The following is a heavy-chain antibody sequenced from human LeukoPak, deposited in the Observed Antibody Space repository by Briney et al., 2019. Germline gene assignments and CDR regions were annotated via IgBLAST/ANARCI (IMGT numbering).Heavy chain of an antibody. CDR2: IDWDDDK. J-gene: IGHJ4*02. Sequence: EPGPTLVNPTETLTLTCTVSGFSLSTARMGVSWIRQPPGKALEWLARIDWDDDKFYSASLKTRLTISKDTSKNQVVLTMTNMDPVDTATYYCATSGNPSFDYWGQGTLVTVSS. D-gene: IGHD3-10*01. CDR3: ATSGNPSFDY. CDR1: GFSLSTARMG. V-gene: IGHV2-70*04.